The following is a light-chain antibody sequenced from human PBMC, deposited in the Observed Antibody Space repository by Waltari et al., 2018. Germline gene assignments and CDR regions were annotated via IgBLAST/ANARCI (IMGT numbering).Light chain of an antibody. J-gene: IGKJ3*01. CDR3: QQYNNWPPDT. CDR1: QSVSSN. CDR2: GAS. Sequence: EIVMTQSPATLSVSPGERATLSCRASQSVSSNLAWYQQKPGQAPRILIYGASTRATGIPARFSGSGSGTEFTLTISSLQSEDFAVYYCQQYNNWPPDTFGPGTKVDIK. V-gene: IGKV3-15*01.